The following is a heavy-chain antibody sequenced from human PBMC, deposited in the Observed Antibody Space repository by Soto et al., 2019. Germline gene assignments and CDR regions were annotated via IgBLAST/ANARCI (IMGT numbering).Heavy chain of an antibody. J-gene: IGHJ6*02. Sequence: LXLSCAASRFTFSSYCMHWVRQAPCKGLEWVAVISYDGSNKYYADSVKGRFTISRDNSKNTLYLQMNSLRAEDTAVYYCAKDLTDPPPEDGMDVWGQGTTVTVSS. CDR3: AKDLTDPPPEDGMDV. CDR1: RFTFSSYC. V-gene: IGHV3-30*18. CDR2: ISYDGSNK.